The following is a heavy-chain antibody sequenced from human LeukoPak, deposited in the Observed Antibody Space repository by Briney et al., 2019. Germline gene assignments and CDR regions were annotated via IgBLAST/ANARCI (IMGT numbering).Heavy chain of an antibody. Sequence: SVKVSCQASRGTFSSYAISWVRQAPGQGLEWMGRIIPILGIANYAQKFQGRVTITADKSTSTAYMELSSLRSEDTAVYYCARGRRFGVYYYYYYGMDVWGQGTTVTVSS. D-gene: IGHD3-10*01. CDR3: ARGRRFGVYYYYYYGMDV. CDR1: RGTFSSYA. J-gene: IGHJ6*02. CDR2: IIPILGIA. V-gene: IGHV1-69*04.